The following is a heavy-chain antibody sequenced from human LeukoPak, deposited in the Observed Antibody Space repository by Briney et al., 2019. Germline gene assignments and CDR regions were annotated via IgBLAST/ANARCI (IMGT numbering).Heavy chain of an antibody. CDR3: AKDLDTAMVIPINYFDY. Sequence: ASVKVSCKASGYTFTSYGINWVRQAPGQGLEWMGWISPYTGDTKNVQMLQGRVTMTTDISTSTAYMELRSLRSDDTAVYYCAKDLDTAMVIPINYFDYWGQGTLVTVSS. CDR1: GYTFTSYG. D-gene: IGHD5-18*01. CDR2: ISPYTGDT. V-gene: IGHV1-18*01. J-gene: IGHJ4*02.